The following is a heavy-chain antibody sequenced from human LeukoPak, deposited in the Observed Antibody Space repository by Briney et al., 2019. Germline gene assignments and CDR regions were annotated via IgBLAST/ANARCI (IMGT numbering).Heavy chain of an antibody. Sequence: PGGSLRLSCAAAGFTFSTYGIHWVRQAPGIGLEGVAFIRYDGSNKYYADSVKGRFTISRDNFMNTVYLQMNSLRPEDTVVYYCAKEGYSSGWYEDYWGQGTLVTVSS. V-gene: IGHV3-30*02. D-gene: IGHD6-19*01. J-gene: IGHJ4*02. CDR3: AKEGYSSGWYEDY. CDR2: IRYDGSNK. CDR1: GFTFSTYG.